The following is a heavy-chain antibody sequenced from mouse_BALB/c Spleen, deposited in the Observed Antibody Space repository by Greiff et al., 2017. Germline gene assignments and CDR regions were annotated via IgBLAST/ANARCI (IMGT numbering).Heavy chain of an antibody. CDR2: INPSNGGT. D-gene: IGHD2-1*01. Sequence: QVQLQQSGAELVKPGASVKLSCKASGYTFTSYYMYWVKQRPGQGLEWIGEINPSNGGTNFNEKFKSKATLTVDKSSSTAYMQLSSLTSEDSAVYYCTRSKGNYEDYWGQGTTLTVSS. V-gene: IGHV1S81*02. CDR1: GYTFTSYY. CDR3: TRSKGNYEDY. J-gene: IGHJ2*01.